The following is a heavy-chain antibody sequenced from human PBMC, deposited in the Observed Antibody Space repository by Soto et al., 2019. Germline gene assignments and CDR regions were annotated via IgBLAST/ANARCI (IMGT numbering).Heavy chain of an antibody. CDR1: GGSISSSSYY. CDR3: ARLGFRAAADAMDV. Sequence: PSETLSLTCTVSGGSISSSSYYWGWIRQPPGKGLEWIGSVYYSGSTYYNPSLKSRVTISVDTSKNQFSLKLSSVTAADTAVYYCARLGFRAAADAMDVWGQGNTVTVSS. J-gene: IGHJ6*01. CDR2: VYYSGST. D-gene: IGHD6-13*01. V-gene: IGHV4-39*01.